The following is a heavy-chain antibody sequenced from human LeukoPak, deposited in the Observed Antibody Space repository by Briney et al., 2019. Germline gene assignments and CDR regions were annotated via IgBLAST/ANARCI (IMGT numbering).Heavy chain of an antibody. V-gene: IGHV1-8*03. CDR3: ARITKENLYYFDY. J-gene: IGHJ4*02. D-gene: IGHD1-20*01. CDR1: GHSFTRYD. CDR2: MNPNSGNT. Sequence: ASVKVSCKASGHSFTRYDINWVRQATGRGLEWMGWMNPNSGNTGYAQKFQGRVTITRNTSISTAYMELSSLRSEDTAVYYCARITKENLYYFDYWGQGTLVTVSS.